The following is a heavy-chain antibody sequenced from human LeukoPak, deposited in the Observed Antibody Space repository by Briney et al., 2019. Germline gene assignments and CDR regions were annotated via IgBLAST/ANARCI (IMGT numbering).Heavy chain of an antibody. CDR1: GGSISSGGYT. CDR3: AREGGPYRPLDY. V-gene: IGHV4-30-2*01. J-gene: IGHJ4*02. CDR2: IYHSGRT. Sequence: PSETLSLTCAVSGGSISSGGYTWSWIRQLPGKGLEWIGYIYHSGRTYYNPSLKSRVTISVDTSRNQFSLKVSSVTAADTAVYYCAREGGPYRPLDYSGQGTLVTVSS.